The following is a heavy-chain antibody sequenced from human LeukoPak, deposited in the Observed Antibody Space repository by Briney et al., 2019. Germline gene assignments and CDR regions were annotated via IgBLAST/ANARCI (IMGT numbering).Heavy chain of an antibody. D-gene: IGHD3-3*01. Sequence: ASVKVSCKASGNTFTSYGISWVRQAPGQGLEWMGWISAYNGNTNYAQKLQGRVTMTTDTSTSTAYMELRSLRSDDTAVYYCARDRDDFWSTDYYYYGMDVWGQGTTVTVSS. V-gene: IGHV1-18*01. J-gene: IGHJ6*02. CDR3: ARDRDDFWSTDYYYYGMDV. CDR2: ISAYNGNT. CDR1: GNTFTSYG.